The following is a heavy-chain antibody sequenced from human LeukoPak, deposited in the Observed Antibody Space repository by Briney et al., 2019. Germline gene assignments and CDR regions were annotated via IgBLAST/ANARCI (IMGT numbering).Heavy chain of an antibody. Sequence: PGGSLRLSCAASGFTFDDYAMHWVRQAPGKGLEWVSGISWNSGSIGYADSVKGLFTISRDNAKNSLYLQMNSLRAEDTALYYCAKGRCSSTSCPVDYWGQGTLVTVSS. V-gene: IGHV3-9*01. CDR2: ISWNSGSI. CDR3: AKGRCSSTSCPVDY. CDR1: GFTFDDYA. J-gene: IGHJ4*02. D-gene: IGHD2-2*01.